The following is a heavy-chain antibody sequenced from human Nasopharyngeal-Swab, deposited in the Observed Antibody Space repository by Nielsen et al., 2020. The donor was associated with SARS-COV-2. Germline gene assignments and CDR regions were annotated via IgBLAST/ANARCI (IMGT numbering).Heavy chain of an antibody. CDR1: GFTFDDYA. V-gene: IGHV3-20*04. CDR3: ARDRDVDFLDS. Sequence: GESLKISCAASGFTFDDYAWSWVRQVPGKGVEWVSRITWNGDSTGYVDSVKGRFTISRDNANNSLFLQMNSLRAEDTAIYYCARDRDVDFLDSWGQGTLVTVSS. CDR2: ITWNGDST. J-gene: IGHJ5*01. D-gene: IGHD5-24*01.